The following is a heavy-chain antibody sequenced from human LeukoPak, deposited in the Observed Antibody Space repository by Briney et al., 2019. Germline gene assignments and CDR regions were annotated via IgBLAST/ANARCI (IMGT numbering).Heavy chain of an antibody. J-gene: IGHJ5*02. CDR2: ISWNSGDI. CDR3: AKDGGNYDFWSAHEGFWFDP. Sequence: PGGSLRLSCAASGFAFDDYAMHWVRQAPGKGLEWVSGISWNSGDIAYADSVKGRFTISRDNSKNTLYLQMNSLRAEDTAVYYCAKDGGNYDFWSAHEGFWFDPWGQGTLVTVSS. V-gene: IGHV3-9*01. CDR1: GFAFDDYA. D-gene: IGHD3-3*01.